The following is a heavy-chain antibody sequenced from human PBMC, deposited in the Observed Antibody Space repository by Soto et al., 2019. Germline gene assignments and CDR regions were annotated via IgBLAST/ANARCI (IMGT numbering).Heavy chain of an antibody. CDR1: GFTFDVYT. V-gene: IGHV3-43*01. Sequence: GGSLRLSCAASGFTFDVYTMHWVRQAPGKGLEWVSLISWDGGSTYYADSVKGRFTISRDNSKNSLYLQMNSLRTEDTTLYNCAIQIKDCTPYYY. D-gene: IGHD2-21*02. J-gene: IGHJ6*03. CDR3: AIQIKDCTPYYY. CDR2: ISWDGGST.